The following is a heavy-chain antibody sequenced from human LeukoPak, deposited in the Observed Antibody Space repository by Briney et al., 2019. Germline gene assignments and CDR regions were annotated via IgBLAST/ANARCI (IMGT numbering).Heavy chain of an antibody. D-gene: IGHD5-12*01. J-gene: IGHJ4*02. CDR1: GGSISSSSYY. CDR2: IYYSGST. CDR3: ARGGIRGYSAFDNLDF. Sequence: SETLSLTCTVSGGSISSSSYYWGWIRQPPGKGLEWIGSIYYSGSTYYNPSLKSRVTISVDTSKNQFSLTLTSVTVADTAFYYCARGGIRGYSAFDNLDFWGLGTHVTVSS. V-gene: IGHV4-39*07.